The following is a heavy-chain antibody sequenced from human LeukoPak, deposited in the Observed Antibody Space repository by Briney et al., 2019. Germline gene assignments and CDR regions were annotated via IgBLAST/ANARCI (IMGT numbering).Heavy chain of an antibody. J-gene: IGHJ4*02. D-gene: IGHD2-2*01. CDR1: GGSMNSFY. CDR2: IYASGSS. CDR3: ARGWCSTTTCYLPDY. V-gene: IGHV4-4*07. Sequence: SETLSLTRTVSGGSMNSFYWSWIRQPAGKGLEWIGRIYASGSSNYNPSLKSRLTISIDNSKNQFSLKLTSVTAADTAVYYCARGWCSTTTCYLPDYWGQGTLVTVSS.